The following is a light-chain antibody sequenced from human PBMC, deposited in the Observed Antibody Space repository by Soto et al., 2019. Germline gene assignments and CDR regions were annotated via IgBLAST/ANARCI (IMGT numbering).Light chain of an antibody. J-gene: IGLJ2*01. CDR3: GSYTSSHTVL. Sequence: QSALTQPASVSGSPGQSITISCTGTSSDVGGYDYVSWYQQHPGKAPKLIIYDVTNRPSGVSNRFSASKSGNTASLTISGLQAEDEADYYCGSYTSSHTVLLGGGTKVTVL. CDR2: DVT. V-gene: IGLV2-14*03. CDR1: SSDVGGYDY.